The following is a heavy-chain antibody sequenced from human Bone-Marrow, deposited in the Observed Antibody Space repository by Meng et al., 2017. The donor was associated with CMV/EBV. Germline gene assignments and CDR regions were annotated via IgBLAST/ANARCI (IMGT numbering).Heavy chain of an antibody. V-gene: IGHV3-11*01. J-gene: IGHJ4*02. Sequence: RLSLSASGFRFGEYCMSWVRQGPGKGLEWISYISGSSYAKCYADSVKGRFTISRDNARNSLYLEMNSLRAEDTAFYFCARDARYFDQWGQGILVTVSS. CDR3: ARDARYFDQ. CDR1: GFRFGEYC. CDR2: ISGSSYAK.